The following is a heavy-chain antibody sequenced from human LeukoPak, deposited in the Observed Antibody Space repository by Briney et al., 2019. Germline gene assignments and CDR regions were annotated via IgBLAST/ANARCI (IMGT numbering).Heavy chain of an antibody. D-gene: IGHD3-10*01. CDR2: IYHSGST. CDR1: GGSISSGGYS. CDR3: ARGPQDYYGSGSYYKGGLRPYYFDY. V-gene: IGHV4-30-2*01. J-gene: IGHJ4*02. Sequence: SETLSLTCAVSGGSISSGGYSWSWIRQPPGKGLEWIGYIYHSGSTYYNPSLKSRVTISVDRSKNQFSLKLSSVTAADTAVYYCARGPQDYYGSGSYYKGGLRPYYFDYWGQGTLVTVSS.